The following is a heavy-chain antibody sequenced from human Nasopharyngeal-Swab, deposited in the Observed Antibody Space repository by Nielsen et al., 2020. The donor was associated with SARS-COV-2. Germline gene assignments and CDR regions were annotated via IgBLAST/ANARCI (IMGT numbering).Heavy chain of an antibody. CDR1: GYSFTSYW. D-gene: IGHD3-22*01. CDR3: ARYRARGDSSGYYFDY. CDR2: IYPGDSDT. Sequence: GASLKISCKGSGYSFTSYWIGWVRQMPGKGLEWMGIIYPGDSDTRYSPSFQGQVTISADKSISTAYLQWSSLKASDTAMYYCARYRARGDSSGYYFDYWGQGTLVTVSS. V-gene: IGHV5-51*01. J-gene: IGHJ4*02.